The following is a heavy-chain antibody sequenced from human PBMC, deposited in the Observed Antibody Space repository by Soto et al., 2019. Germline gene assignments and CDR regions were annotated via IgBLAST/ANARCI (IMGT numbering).Heavy chain of an antibody. D-gene: IGHD1-26*01. V-gene: IGHV3-23*01. CDR1: GFTFSSYA. CDR3: ANPLVPYSGSDYGYYFDY. J-gene: IGHJ4*02. Sequence: EVQLLESGGGLVQPGGSLRLSCAASGFTFSSYAMSWVRQAPGKGLEWVSAISGSGGSTYYADSVKGRFTISRDNSKNPLYLQMNSLRAEDTAVYYCANPLVPYSGSDYGYYFDYWGQGTLVTVSS. CDR2: ISGSGGST.